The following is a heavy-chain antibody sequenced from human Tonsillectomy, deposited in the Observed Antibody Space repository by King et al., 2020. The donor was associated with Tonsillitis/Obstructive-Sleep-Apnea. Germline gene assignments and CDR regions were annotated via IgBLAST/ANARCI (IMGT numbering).Heavy chain of an antibody. CDR1: GFTFSSYE. CDR3: ASSRFGGWFDP. Sequence: QLVQSGGGLVQPGGSLRVSCAASGFTFSSYEMNWVRQAPGKGLEWVSYISSSGSTIYYADSVKGRFTISRDNAKNSLYLQMNSPRAEDTAVYHCASSRFGGWFDPWGQGTLVTVSS. V-gene: IGHV3-48*03. CDR2: ISSSGSTI. D-gene: IGHD3-16*01. J-gene: IGHJ5*02.